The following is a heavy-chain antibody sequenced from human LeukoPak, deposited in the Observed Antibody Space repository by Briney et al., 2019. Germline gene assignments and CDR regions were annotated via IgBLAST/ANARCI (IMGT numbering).Heavy chain of an antibody. CDR1: GFNLNIYS. V-gene: IGHV3-21*01. CDR2: ISSRSTYI. Sequence: GRSLRLSCAASGFNLNIYSMNWVRQAPGKGLEWVSSISSRSTYIYYADSVKGRFTISRDNAKNSLYLQMNSLRVEDTAVYYCARDGTPNYSSGWVYMDVWGEGTTVTISS. CDR3: ARDGTPNYSSGWVYMDV. J-gene: IGHJ6*03. D-gene: IGHD6-25*01.